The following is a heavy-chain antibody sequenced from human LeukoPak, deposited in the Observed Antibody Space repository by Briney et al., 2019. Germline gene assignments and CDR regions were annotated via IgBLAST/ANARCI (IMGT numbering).Heavy chain of an antibody. CDR3: ARGPRARPRDWYAFDI. V-gene: IGHV4-61*02. CDR2: IYTSGST. J-gene: IGHJ3*02. CDR1: GGSISSSSYY. D-gene: IGHD6-6*01. Sequence: PSETLSLTCTVSGGSISSSSYYWSWIRQPAGKGLEWIGRIYTSGSTNYNPSLKSRVTISVDMSKNQFSLKLSSVTAADTAVYYCARGPRARPRDWYAFDIWGQGTMVTVSS.